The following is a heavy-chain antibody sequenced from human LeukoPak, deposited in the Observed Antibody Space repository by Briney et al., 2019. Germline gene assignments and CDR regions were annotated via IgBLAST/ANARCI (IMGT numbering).Heavy chain of an antibody. J-gene: IGHJ5*02. V-gene: IGHV3-21*01. CDR2: ISSSSSYI. Sequence: GGSLRLSCAASGFTFSSYSMNWVRQAPGKGLEWVSSISSSSSYIYYADSVKGRFTISRDNAKDSLYLQMNSLRAEDTAVYYCAREWGAAAGHNWFDPWGQGTLVTVTS. CDR3: AREWGAAAGHNWFDP. D-gene: IGHD6-13*01. CDR1: GFTFSSYS.